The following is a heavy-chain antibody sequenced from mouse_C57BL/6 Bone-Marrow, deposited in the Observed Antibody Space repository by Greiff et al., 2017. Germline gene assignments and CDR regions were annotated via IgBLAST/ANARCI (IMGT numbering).Heavy chain of an antibody. CDR3: ARERWLLDY. D-gene: IGHD2-3*01. CDR2: IYPSSGNT. J-gene: IGHJ2*01. Sequence: QVHVKQSGAELARPGASVKLSCKASGYTFTSYGISWVKQRTGQGLEWIGEIYPSSGNTYYNEKFKGKATLTADKSSSTAYMELPSLTSEDSAVYFCARERWLLDYWGPGTTLTVSS. CDR1: GYTFTSYG. V-gene: IGHV1-81*01.